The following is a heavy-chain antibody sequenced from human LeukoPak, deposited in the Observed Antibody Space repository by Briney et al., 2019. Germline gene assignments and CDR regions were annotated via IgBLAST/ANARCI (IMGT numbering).Heavy chain of an antibody. J-gene: IGHJ5*02. CDR2: IIPIFGTA. D-gene: IGHD3-16*01. CDR1: GGTFSSYA. CDR3: AGTTVAMNTCGGVLEYNWFDP. V-gene: IGHV1-69*05. Sequence: GSSVKVSCKASGGTFSSYAISRVRDAPGQGLEWMGGIIPIFGTANYAQKFQGRVTITTDESTSTAYMELSSLRSEDTAVYYCAGTTVAMNTCGGVLEYNWFDPWGQGTLVTVSS.